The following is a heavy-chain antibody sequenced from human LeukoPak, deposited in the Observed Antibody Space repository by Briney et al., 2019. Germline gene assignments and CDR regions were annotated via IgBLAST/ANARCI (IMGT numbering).Heavy chain of an antibody. V-gene: IGHV4-4*07. CDR1: GGSISGYY. J-gene: IGHJ4*02. Sequence: SETLSLTCTVSGGSISGYYLSWIRQPAGKGLEWIGRIYASGSINYNPSLQSRVPMSLATSKNQFSLQLSSVTAADTAVYYGARSRGRGYSDYWGQGTLVTVSS. D-gene: IGHD6-25*01. CDR3: ARSRGRGYSDY. CDR2: IYASGSI.